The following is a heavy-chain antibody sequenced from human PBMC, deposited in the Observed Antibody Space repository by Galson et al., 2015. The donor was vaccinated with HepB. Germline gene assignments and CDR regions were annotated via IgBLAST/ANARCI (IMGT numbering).Heavy chain of an antibody. D-gene: IGHD6-19*01. V-gene: IGHV1-46*01. Sequence: CKASGYTFTSYYMHWVRQAPGQGLEWMGIINPSGGSTSYAQKFQGRVTMTRDTSTSTVYMELSSLRSEDTAVYYCARDPAYSSGGRGAFDIWGQGTMVTVSS. CDR1: GYTFTSYY. J-gene: IGHJ3*02. CDR2: INPSGGST. CDR3: ARDPAYSSGGRGAFDI.